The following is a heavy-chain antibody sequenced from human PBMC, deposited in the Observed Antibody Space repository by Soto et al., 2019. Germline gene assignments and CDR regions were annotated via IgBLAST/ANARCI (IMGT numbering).Heavy chain of an antibody. J-gene: IGHJ6*02. Sequence: QVQLVESGGGVVQPGRSLRLSCAASGFNFNNYNLHWVRQAPGKGLEWVAVVSYEGNNKYYGDSVKGRFTISKDESKTTVYMQMTNLRSEDTAKYYCERAGSTTCQPYSCHYYGMDVWGLGTTVTVSS. CDR2: VSYEGNNK. CDR1: GFNFNNYN. CDR3: ERAGSTTCQPYSCHYYGMDV. V-gene: IGHV3-30*03. D-gene: IGHD2-2*01.